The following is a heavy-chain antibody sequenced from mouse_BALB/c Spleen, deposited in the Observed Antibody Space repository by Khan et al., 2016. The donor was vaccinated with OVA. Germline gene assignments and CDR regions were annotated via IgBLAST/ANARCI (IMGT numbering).Heavy chain of an antibody. CDR2: INPSTGYT. V-gene: IGHV1-7*01. CDR1: GYTFINYW. J-gene: IGHJ2*01. D-gene: IGHD1-1*01. Sequence: QVQLQQSGAELAKPGASVKMSCKASGYTFINYWILWVKQRPGQGLEWIGYINPSTGYTEYNQNFKDKATLTADKSSSTAYMQLSSLTSEDSAVYYCARRGLRWDFDYGGQGTTFTVSS. CDR3: ARRGLRWDFDY.